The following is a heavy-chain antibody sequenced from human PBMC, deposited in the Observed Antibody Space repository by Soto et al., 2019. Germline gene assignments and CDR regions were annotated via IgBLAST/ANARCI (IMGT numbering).Heavy chain of an antibody. D-gene: IGHD3-9*01. CDR1: GGSFINHY. CDR3: ARGDILIGSRNWFYP. V-gene: IGHV4-34*01. Sequence: QVQLQQWGAGLLKPSETLSLTCAVYGGSFINHYWSWIRQPPGKGLEWIGAINHIGITNYNPSLKLRVTLSVETVKKQLALKLSSVAAADAGGYYCARGDILIGSRNWFYPWGQGTLVTVSS. J-gene: IGHJ5*02. CDR2: INHIGIT.